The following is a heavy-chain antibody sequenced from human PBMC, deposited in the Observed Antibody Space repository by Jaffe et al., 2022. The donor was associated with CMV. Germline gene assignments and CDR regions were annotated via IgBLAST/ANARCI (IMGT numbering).Heavy chain of an antibody. CDR1: GFSFYTYW. D-gene: IGHD4-17*01. V-gene: IGHV3-74*01. CDR2: ISDDGRTT. CDR3: ARTVQSTVRNGLDY. Sequence: EVQLVESGGGLVQPGGSLRLSCAASGFSFYTYWMHWVRQAPGKGLVWVSRISDDGRTTNYADSVKGRFTVSRDNAKNTLYLQMNSLRAEDTAVYYCARTVQSTVRNGLDYWGQGTLVTVSS. J-gene: IGHJ4*02.